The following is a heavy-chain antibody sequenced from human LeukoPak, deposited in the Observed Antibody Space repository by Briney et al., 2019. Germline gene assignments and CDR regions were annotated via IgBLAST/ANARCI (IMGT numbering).Heavy chain of an antibody. CDR2: IYYSGST. J-gene: IGHJ4*02. D-gene: IGHD3-22*01. CDR1: GGSVSSGSYY. CDR3: ATYYYDSSGYYGNELLLPY. Sequence: PSETLSLTCTVSGGSVSSGSYYWSWIRQSPGKGLEWIGYIYYSGSTNYNPSLKSRVTISVDTSKNQFSLKLSSVTAADTAVYYCATYYYDSSGYYGNELLLPYWGQGTLVTVSS. V-gene: IGHV4-61*01.